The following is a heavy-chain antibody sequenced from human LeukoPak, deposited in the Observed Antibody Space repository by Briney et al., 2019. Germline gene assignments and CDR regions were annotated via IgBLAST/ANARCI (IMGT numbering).Heavy chain of an antibody. D-gene: IGHD4-17*01. Sequence: SETLSLTCTVSGGSISDSRYYWGWVRQPPGKGLQWIGSVYYTGSTYYNSSLKSRATIPLDTSKSQFSLELSSVTAADTAVYYCARPNGDYYYALDVWGRGTTVTVSS. CDR1: GGSISDSRYY. V-gene: IGHV4-39*01. J-gene: IGHJ6*02. CDR2: VYYTGST. CDR3: ARPNGDYYYALDV.